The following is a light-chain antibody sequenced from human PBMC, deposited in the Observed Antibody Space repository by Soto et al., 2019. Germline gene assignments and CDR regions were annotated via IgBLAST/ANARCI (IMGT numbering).Light chain of an antibody. V-gene: IGKV1-17*01. CDR2: AAS. CDR3: LQHNSFPYS. Sequence: DIQMTQSQSSLSASVGDRVTIICRASQDIRNYLGWFQQKPGKAPKRLIYAASSLESGVPSRFSGSGSGTEFTLTISSLQPEDFASYYCLQHNSFPYSFGQGTELETK. J-gene: IGKJ2*03. CDR1: QDIRNY.